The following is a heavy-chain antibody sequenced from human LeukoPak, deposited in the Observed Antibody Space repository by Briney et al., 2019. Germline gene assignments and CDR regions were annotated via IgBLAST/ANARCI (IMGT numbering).Heavy chain of an antibody. CDR3: AIGGRYGTPAPFDY. D-gene: IGHD1-26*01. CDR1: GFTFSSYA. Sequence: GGSLRLSCAASGFTFSSYAMHWVRQAPGKGLEYVSAISSNGGSTYYANSVKGRFTISRDNSKNTLYLQMGSLRAEDMAVYYCAIGGRYGTPAPFDYWGQGTLVTVSS. CDR2: ISSNGGST. J-gene: IGHJ4*02. V-gene: IGHV3-64*01.